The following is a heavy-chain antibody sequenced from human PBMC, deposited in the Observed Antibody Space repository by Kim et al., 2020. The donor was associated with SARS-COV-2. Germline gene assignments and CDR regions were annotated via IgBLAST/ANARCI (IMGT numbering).Heavy chain of an antibody. V-gene: IGHV3-30*18. CDR2: ISHDGSSK. CDR1: GFTFRSYG. D-gene: IGHD6-6*01. Sequence: GGSLRLSCAASGFTFRSYGMHWVRQTPGKGLEWVAVISHDGSSKYYADSVKGRFTISRDKTKNTLYLQMNSLRAEDTAVYYCAKDQALAGQLAAIGCFESWGQGTLVTVSS. J-gene: IGHJ4*02. CDR3: AKDQALAGQLAAIGCFES.